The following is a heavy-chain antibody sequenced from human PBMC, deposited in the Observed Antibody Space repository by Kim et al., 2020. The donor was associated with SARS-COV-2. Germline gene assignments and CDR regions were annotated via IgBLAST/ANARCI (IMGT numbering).Heavy chain of an antibody. J-gene: IGHJ4*02. CDR1: GGSISSGGYY. CDR2: IYYSGST. Sequence: SETLSLTCTVSGGSISSGGYYWSWIRQHPGKGLEWIGYIYYSGSTYYNPSLKSRVTISVDTSKNQFSLKLSSVTAADTAVYYCAREGLRQQLAEFDYWGQGTLVTVSS. V-gene: IGHV4-31*03. CDR3: AREGLRQQLAEFDY. D-gene: IGHD6-13*01.